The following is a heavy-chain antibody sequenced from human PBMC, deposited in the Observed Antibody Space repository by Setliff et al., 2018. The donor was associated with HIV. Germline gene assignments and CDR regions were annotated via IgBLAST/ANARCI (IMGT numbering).Heavy chain of an antibody. J-gene: IGHJ4*02. CDR2: ISWNSGSI. V-gene: IGHV3-9*01. Sequence: GGSLRLSCVGNGFIFGDYGMHWVRQAPGRGLEWVSGISWNSGSIGYADSVKGRFTISRDDAKKSLYLHLKSLRIDDTAVYYCVMFGISSGWGQGTQVTVSS. CDR1: GFIFGDYG. D-gene: IGHD6-6*01. CDR3: VMFGISSG.